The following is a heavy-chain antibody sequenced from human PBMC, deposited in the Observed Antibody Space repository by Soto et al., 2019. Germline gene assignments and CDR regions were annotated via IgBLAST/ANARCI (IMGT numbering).Heavy chain of an antibody. CDR1: GGSISSYY. CDR2: IYYSGST. D-gene: IGHD2-15*01. CDR3: ARTTYYCSGGSCTYFDY. J-gene: IGHJ4*02. Sequence: SETLSLTCTVSGGSISSYYWSWIRQPPGKGLEWIGYIYYSGSTNYNPSLKSRVTISVDTSKNQFSLKLSSVTAADTAVYYCARTTYYCSGGSCTYFDYWGQGTLVTVSS. V-gene: IGHV4-59*01.